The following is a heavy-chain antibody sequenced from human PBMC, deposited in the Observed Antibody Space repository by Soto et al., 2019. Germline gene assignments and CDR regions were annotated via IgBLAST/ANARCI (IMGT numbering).Heavy chain of an antibody. J-gene: IGHJ6*02. CDR3: VRPLPSGRNYGLDV. D-gene: IGHD3-10*01. V-gene: IGHV3-11*03. Sequence: GSLRLSCAASGFTFSDHYMSWIRQAPGKGLEWIGYSSNSGSFTRYADSVKGRFSISRDNAKNSLYLQINSLRGDDTAVYYCVRPLPSGRNYGLDVWGQGTTVTVSS. CDR2: SSNSGSFT. CDR1: GFTFSDHY.